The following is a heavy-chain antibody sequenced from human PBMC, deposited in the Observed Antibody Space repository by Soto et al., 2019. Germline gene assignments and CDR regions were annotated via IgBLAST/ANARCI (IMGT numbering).Heavy chain of an antibody. CDR2: MNPNSGNT. CDR1: GYTFTSYD. CDR3: ARESRPNEGLFPYYYYYYGMDV. V-gene: IGHV1-8*01. J-gene: IGHJ6*02. Sequence: ASVKVSCKASGYTFTSYDINWVRQATGQGLEWMGWMNPNSGNTGYAQKFQGRVTMTRNTSISTAYMELSSLRSEDTAVYYCARESRPNEGLFPYYYYYYGMDVWGQGTTVTVPS. D-gene: IGHD3-3*01.